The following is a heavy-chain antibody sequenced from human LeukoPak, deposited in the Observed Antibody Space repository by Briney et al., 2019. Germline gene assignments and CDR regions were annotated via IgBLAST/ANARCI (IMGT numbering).Heavy chain of an antibody. V-gene: IGHV4-59*08. CDR2: IYYTGST. D-gene: IGHD6-19*01. CDR3: ARLKGYSSGWYPSYYFDY. J-gene: IGHJ4*02. CDR1: GGSISSYY. Sequence: SETLSLTCTVSGGSISSYYWSWIRQPPGKGLEWIGYIYYTGSTNYNPSLKSRVTISVDTSKNQFSLKLSSVTAADTAVYYCARLKGYSSGWYPSYYFDYWGQGTLVTVSS.